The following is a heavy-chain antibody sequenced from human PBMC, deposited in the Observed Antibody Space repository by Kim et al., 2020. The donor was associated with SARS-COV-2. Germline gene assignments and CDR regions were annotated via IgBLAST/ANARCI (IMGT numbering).Heavy chain of an antibody. Sequence: SQTLSLTCAISGDTVSSNSVSWHWIRQSPSRGLEWLGRTYYRSKWFNDYAVSVNSRITINADTSKNHFSLQLNSVTPEDTALYFCARASPDWNDVHYFDSWGQGTRVTVSS. CDR2: TYYRSKWFN. CDR1: GDTVSSNSVS. J-gene: IGHJ4*02. D-gene: IGHD1-1*01. V-gene: IGHV6-1*01. CDR3: ARASPDWNDVHYFDS.